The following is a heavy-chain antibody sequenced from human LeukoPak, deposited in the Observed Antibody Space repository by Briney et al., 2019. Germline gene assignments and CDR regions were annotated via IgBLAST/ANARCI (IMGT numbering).Heavy chain of an antibody. D-gene: IGHD2-15*01. CDR3: ARQAGDRWSPFDY. J-gene: IGHJ4*02. V-gene: IGHV5-51*01. CDR1: GYTFNTNW. Sequence: GESLKISCKVSGYTFNTNWIGWVRQMPGKGLEWMGIIYPGNSDATYSPSSEGQVTISADKSISTAYRQWTSLKASDTAIYYCARQAGDRWSPFDYWGQGTRVTVSS. CDR2: IYPGNSDA.